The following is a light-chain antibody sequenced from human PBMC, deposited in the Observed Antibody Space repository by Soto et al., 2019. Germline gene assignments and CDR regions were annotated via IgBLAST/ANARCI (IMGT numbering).Light chain of an antibody. V-gene: IGKV3-15*01. CDR3: QPYNNWPLT. CDR2: DTS. Sequence: IVMTQSPATLSVSLGDRATLSCRASQTVRNNYLAWYQQKPGQTPRLLIYDTSTRATGVPTRFSGSRSGAEFTLTINSLQSEDFAVYYCQPYNNWPLTFGGGTKVDIK. CDR1: QTVRNN. J-gene: IGKJ4*01.